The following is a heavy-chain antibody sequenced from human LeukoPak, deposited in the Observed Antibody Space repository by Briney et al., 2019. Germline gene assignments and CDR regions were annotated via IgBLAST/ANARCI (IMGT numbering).Heavy chain of an antibody. Sequence: GASVKVSCKASGYTFTSYGISWVRQAPGQGLEWMGWISAYNGNTNYAQKLQGRVTMTTDTSTSTAYMELRSLRSDDTAVYYCARVGYSYGYRADYYYMDVWGKGTTVTVSS. CDR3: ARVGYSYGYRADYYYMDV. CDR1: GYTFTSYG. D-gene: IGHD5-18*01. J-gene: IGHJ6*03. CDR2: ISAYNGNT. V-gene: IGHV1-18*01.